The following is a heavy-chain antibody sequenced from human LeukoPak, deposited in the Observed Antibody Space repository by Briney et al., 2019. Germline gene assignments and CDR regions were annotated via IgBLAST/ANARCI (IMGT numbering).Heavy chain of an antibody. Sequence: GGSLRLSCAASGFTFSRYSMTWVRQAPGKGLEWISFISSSRSTTYYADSVKGRCTISRDNGKNSMYLQMHSLRAEDTAVYYCAREDASSLDYWGQGILVTVSS. CDR1: GFTFSRYS. CDR2: ISSSRSTT. V-gene: IGHV3-48*01. CDR3: AREDASSLDY. D-gene: IGHD6-13*01. J-gene: IGHJ4*02.